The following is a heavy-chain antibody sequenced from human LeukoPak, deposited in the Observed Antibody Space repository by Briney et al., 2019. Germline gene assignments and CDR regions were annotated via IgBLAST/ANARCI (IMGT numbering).Heavy chain of an antibody. Sequence: GGSLRLSCAASGFTFSSYAMGWVRQIPGKGLEWVSAITGSGGSTFYADSVKGRFTISRDNSKNTLYLQMNSLRAEDTAVYYCAKDGVATKVFDIWGQGTMVTVSS. J-gene: IGHJ3*02. V-gene: IGHV3-23*01. CDR1: GFTFSSYA. D-gene: IGHD5-24*01. CDR3: AKDGVATKVFDI. CDR2: ITGSGGST.